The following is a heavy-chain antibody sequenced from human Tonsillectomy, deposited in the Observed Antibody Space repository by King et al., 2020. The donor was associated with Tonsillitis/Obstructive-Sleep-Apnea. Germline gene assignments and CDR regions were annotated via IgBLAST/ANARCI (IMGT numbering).Heavy chain of an antibody. Sequence: VQLQESGPGLVKPSETLSLTCTVSGGSVSSDSYYWSWIRQPPGKGLEWIGYIYSSGSTNSNPSLKSRVTISVDTSKNQFSLKLRSVTAADTAVYYCARVWGYCSSTSCYAGWFDPWGQGTLVTVSS. D-gene: IGHD2-2*01. CDR2: IYSSGST. V-gene: IGHV4-61*01. CDR3: ARVWGYCSSTSCYAGWFDP. J-gene: IGHJ5*02. CDR1: GGSVSSDSYY.